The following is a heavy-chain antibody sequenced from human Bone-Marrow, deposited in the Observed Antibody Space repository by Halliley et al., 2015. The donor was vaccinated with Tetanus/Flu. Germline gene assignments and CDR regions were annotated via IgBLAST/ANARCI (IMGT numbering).Heavy chain of an antibody. Sequence: GLEWMGWITANSANTYYSQTFQGRVTMTTDTSTDTAYMELRNLRYNDTAVYYCARVAQDAFDFWGQGTRVTVTS. V-gene: IGHV1-18*01. CDR2: ITANSANT. CDR3: ARVAQDAFDF. J-gene: IGHJ3*01.